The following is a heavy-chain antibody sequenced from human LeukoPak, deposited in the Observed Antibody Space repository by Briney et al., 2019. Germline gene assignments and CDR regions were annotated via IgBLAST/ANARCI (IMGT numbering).Heavy chain of an antibody. Sequence: GASVKVSCKASGYTFTGYYMHWVRQAPGQGLEWTGIINPSGGSTSYAQKFQGRVTMTRDVSTSTVYMELSSLRSEDTAAYYCARDRDPYYYDSSGPAPIDYWGQGTLVTVSS. J-gene: IGHJ4*02. V-gene: IGHV1-46*01. D-gene: IGHD3-22*01. CDR2: INPSGGST. CDR3: ARDRDPYYYDSSGPAPIDY. CDR1: GYTFTGYY.